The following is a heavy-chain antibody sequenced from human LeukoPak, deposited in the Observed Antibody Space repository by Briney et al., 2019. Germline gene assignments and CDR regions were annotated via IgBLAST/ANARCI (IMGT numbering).Heavy chain of an antibody. D-gene: IGHD3-3*01. J-gene: IGHJ3*02. V-gene: IGHV3-23*01. Sequence: GGSLRLSCAASGFTFSDYSMNWVRQAPGKGLEWVSTISGGGGSTYYADSVKGRFTISRDNSKNTLYLQMNSLRAEDTAVYYCAKDPLEWLSDDAFDIWGQGTMVTVSS. CDR1: GFTFSDYS. CDR3: AKDPLEWLSDDAFDI. CDR2: ISGGGGST.